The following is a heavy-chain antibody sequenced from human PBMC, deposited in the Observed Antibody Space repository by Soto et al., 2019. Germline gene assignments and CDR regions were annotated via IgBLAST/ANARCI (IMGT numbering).Heavy chain of an antibody. Sequence: GGSLRLSCAASGFTFSSYAMTWVRRTPGRGLEWVSTISGGGGSAYYADSVKGRLTISRDNSKKTLYLQMTSLRAEDTAVYYCAKDLGYYGSGSYPAYGFDPWGQGTLVTVSS. CDR3: AKDLGYYGSGSYPAYGFDP. CDR2: ISGGGGSA. CDR1: GFTFSSYA. V-gene: IGHV3-23*01. D-gene: IGHD3-10*01. J-gene: IGHJ5*02.